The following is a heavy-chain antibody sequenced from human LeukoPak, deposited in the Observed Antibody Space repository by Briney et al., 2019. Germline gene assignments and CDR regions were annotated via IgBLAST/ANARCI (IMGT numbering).Heavy chain of an antibody. CDR3: ARRGSYYNVADY. CDR2: INPSGGST. Sequence: ASVKVSCKASGYTFTSYYLHWVRQAPGQGLEWMGIINPSGGSTSYAQKFQGRVTMTRDTSTSTVYLELSSLRSGDTAMYYCARRGSYYNVADYWGQGTLVTVSP. J-gene: IGHJ4*02. V-gene: IGHV1-46*01. CDR1: GYTFTSYY. D-gene: IGHD1-26*01.